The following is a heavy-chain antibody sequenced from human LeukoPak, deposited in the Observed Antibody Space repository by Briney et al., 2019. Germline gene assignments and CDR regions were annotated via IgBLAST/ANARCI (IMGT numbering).Heavy chain of an antibody. V-gene: IGHV3-74*01. CDR3: ARARWSSTGWFLGY. J-gene: IGHJ4*02. D-gene: IGHD6-19*01. CDR1: GFTFSSYW. CDR2: VNPQGSGT. Sequence: GESLRLSCAASGFTFSSYWMHWVRRAPGKGLVWVSRVNPQGSGTSYTDSVKGRFTISRDNAKDALHLRMDNLRVEDTAVYYCARARWSSTGWFLGYWGQGTLVTASS.